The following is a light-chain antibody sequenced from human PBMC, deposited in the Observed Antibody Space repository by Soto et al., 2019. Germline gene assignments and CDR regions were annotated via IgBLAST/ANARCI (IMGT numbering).Light chain of an antibody. J-gene: IGKJ4*01. Sequence: DIQMTQFPSTLSASVGDRVTITCRASESISSWLAWYQQKPGKAPKILIYKASTLQSGVPSRFTGSGSGTVFTLTISSLQTEDFATYYCQHYSVFPVTFGGGTKVEIK. CDR2: KAS. V-gene: IGKV1-5*03. CDR1: ESISSW. CDR3: QHYSVFPVT.